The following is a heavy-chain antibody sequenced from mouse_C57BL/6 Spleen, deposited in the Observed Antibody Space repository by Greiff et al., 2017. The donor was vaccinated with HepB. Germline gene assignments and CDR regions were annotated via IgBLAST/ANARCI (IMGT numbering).Heavy chain of an antibody. V-gene: IGHV1-82*01. CDR2: IYPGDGDT. Sequence: QVQLQQSGPELVKPGASVKISCKASGYAFSSSWMNWVKQRPGKGLEWIGRIYPGDGDTNYKGKFKGKATLTADKSSSTAYMQLSSLTSEDSAVYFGAREGGGAPWDYWGQGTSVTVSS. CDR1: GYAFSSSW. J-gene: IGHJ4*01. CDR3: AREGGGAPWDY.